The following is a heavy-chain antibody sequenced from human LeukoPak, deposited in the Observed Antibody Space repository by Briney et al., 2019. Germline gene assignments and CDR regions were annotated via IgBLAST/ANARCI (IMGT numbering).Heavy chain of an antibody. CDR3: ARDLRDTTYYYMDV. D-gene: IGHD1-14*01. CDR1: GYSISSGYY. J-gene: IGHJ6*03. CDR2: IYHSGST. V-gene: IGHV4-38-2*02. Sequence: SETLSLTCTVSGYSISSGYYWGWIRQPPGKGLEWIGSIYHSGSTYYNPSLKSRVTTSVDTSKNQFSLKLSSVTAADTAVYYCARDLRDTTYYYMDVWGKGTTVTISS.